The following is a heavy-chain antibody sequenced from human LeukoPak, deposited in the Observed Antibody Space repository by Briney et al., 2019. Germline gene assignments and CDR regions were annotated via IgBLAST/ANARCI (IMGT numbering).Heavy chain of an antibody. CDR1: GYTLTELS. D-gene: IGHD6-6*01. CDR2: FDPEDGET. V-gene: IGHV1-24*01. J-gene: IGHJ5*02. Sequence: GASVKVSCKVSGYTLTELSMHCVRRGTGKRLEWVGGFDPEDGETIYAQKFQGRVTMTEDTSTDTAYMELSSLRSEDTAVYYCATWGSSLALYWFDPWGQGTLVTVSS. CDR3: ATWGSSLALYWFDP.